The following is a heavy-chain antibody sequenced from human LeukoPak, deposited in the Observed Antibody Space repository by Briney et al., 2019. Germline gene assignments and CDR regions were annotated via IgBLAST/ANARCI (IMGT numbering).Heavy chain of an antibody. V-gene: IGHV3-30*03. Sequence: GGSLRLSCAASGFTFSSYGMHWVRQAPGKGPEWVAVISYDGSNKYYADSVKGRFTISRDNSKNTLYLQMKSLRAEDTAVYYCARMYSGSYPYYFDYWGQGTLVTVSS. D-gene: IGHD1-26*01. CDR3: ARMYSGSYPYYFDY. CDR1: GFTFSSYG. CDR2: ISYDGSNK. J-gene: IGHJ4*02.